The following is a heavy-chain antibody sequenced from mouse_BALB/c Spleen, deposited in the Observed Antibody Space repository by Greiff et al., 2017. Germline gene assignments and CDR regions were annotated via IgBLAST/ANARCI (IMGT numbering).Heavy chain of an antibody. Sequence: EVMLVESGGGLVKPGGSLKLSCAASGFTFSSYAMSWVRQTPEKRLEWVATISSGGSYTYYPDTVKGRFTISRDNAKNTLYLQMSSLKSEDTAMYYCARLLRDYAMDYWGQGTSVTVSS. CDR1: GFTFSSYA. J-gene: IGHJ4*01. V-gene: IGHV5-9-1*01. D-gene: IGHD1-1*01. CDR3: ARLLRDYAMDY. CDR2: ISSGGSYT.